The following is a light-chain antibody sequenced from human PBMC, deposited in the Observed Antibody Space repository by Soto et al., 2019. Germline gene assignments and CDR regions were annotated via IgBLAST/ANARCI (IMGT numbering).Light chain of an antibody. CDR2: SAS. CDR1: QSISTE. Sequence: IWMTQSPPPLSASPGERDTFSCRARQSISTEFAWYQQKPGQPPRLLIYSASTRATGVPARFTGSGSGSEFTLTISGLQSEDFAIYYCQQGHNWPLTCGQATRLEI. V-gene: IGKV3-15*01. CDR3: QQGHNWPLT. J-gene: IGKJ2*01.